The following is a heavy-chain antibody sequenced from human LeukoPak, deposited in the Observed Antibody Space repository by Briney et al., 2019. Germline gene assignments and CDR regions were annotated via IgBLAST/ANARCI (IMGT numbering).Heavy chain of an antibody. J-gene: IGHJ6*03. V-gene: IGHV1-18*01. CDR2: ISAYNGDT. CDR3: ARVWELQNRFYYYYLDV. CDR1: GGTFSSYA. D-gene: IGHD1-26*01. Sequence: GSSVKVSCKASGGTFSSYAISWVRQAPGQGLEWMGWISAYNGDTKYAQKVQGRVTMTTDTSTSTAYMELRSLRSDDTAVYYCARVWELQNRFYYYYLDVWGQGTTVTVSS.